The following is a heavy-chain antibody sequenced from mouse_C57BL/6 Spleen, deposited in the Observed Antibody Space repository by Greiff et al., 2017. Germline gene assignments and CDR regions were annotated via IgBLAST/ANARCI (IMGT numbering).Heavy chain of an antibody. D-gene: IGHD2-3*01. Sequence: QVQLQQSGAELVKPGASVKLSCKASGYTFTSYWMQWVKQRPGQGLEWIGEIDPSDSYTNYNQKFKGKATLTVETSSSTAYMQLSSLTSEDSAVYYCARSGYDGYYPFADWGQGTLVTVSA. J-gene: IGHJ3*01. CDR2: IDPSDSYT. CDR3: ARSGYDGYYPFAD. V-gene: IGHV1-50*01. CDR1: GYTFTSYW.